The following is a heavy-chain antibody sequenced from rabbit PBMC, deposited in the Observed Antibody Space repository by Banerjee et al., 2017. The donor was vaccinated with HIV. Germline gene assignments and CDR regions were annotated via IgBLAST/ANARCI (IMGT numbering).Heavy chain of an antibody. CDR3: AREDDDDYYDL. Sequence: QEQLEESGGDLVKPEGSLTLTCTASGFSFSNKYVMCWVRQAPGMGLEWIGCIYTGSSGSTYYATWAKGRFTISKTSSTTVTLQMTSLTAADTATYFCAREDDDDYYDLWGQGTLVTVS. D-gene: IGHD2-1*01. J-gene: IGHJ6*01. V-gene: IGHV1S45*01. CDR1: GFSFSNKYV. CDR2: IYTGSSGST.